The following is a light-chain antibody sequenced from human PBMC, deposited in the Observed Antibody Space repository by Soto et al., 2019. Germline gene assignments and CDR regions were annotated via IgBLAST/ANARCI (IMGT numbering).Light chain of an antibody. CDR1: QSVSSN. J-gene: IGKJ4*02. V-gene: IGKV3-15*01. CDR2: GAS. CDR3: QQYNSWHPLT. Sequence: EVVMTQSPSTLSVSPGERVTLSCRASQSVSSNLAWYQQKPGKSPRLLIYGASTRATGIPARFSGSGSETEFTLTISSLQSEDSAVYYCQQYNSWHPLTFGGGTKVEIK.